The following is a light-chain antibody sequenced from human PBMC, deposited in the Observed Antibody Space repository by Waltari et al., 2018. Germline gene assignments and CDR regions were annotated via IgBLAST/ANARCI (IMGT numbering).Light chain of an antibody. CDR1: QGVANS. Sequence: DIQMTQSPSSLSASFGDRVTITCQASQGVANSLNWYQQKPGKAPKLLISRASNLESGVPSRCSGGGDGTHFSLTISNLQPEDIATYYCQQFHIVLSFGQGTKLEIK. J-gene: IGKJ2*01. CDR3: QQFHIVLS. V-gene: IGKV1-33*01. CDR2: RAS.